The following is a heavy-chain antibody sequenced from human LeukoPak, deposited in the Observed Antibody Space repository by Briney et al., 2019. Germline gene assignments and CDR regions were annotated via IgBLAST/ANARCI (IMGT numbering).Heavy chain of an antibody. Sequence: ASVKVSCKVSGGALSSYAISWVRQAPGQGLEWMGWISTDNGDTNYAQKLQGGVTMTTDTSTSTAYMELRSLRSDDTAVYYCAREGLGELTLDYWGQGTLVTVSS. CDR2: ISTDNGDT. V-gene: IGHV1-18*01. CDR3: AREGLGELTLDY. D-gene: IGHD3-16*01. J-gene: IGHJ4*02. CDR1: GGALSSYA.